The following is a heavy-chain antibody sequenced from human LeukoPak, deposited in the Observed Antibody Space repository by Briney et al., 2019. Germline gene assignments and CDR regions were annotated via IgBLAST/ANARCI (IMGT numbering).Heavy chain of an antibody. CDR2: IYHSGST. D-gene: IGHD6-13*01. CDR3: ARETPRYSSSWPFDP. CDR1: GGSLSSGGYY. Sequence: SETLSLTCTVSGGSLSSGGYYWSWIRQPPGKGLEWIGYIYHSGSTYYNPSLKSRVTISVDRSKNQFSLKLSSVTAADTAVYYCARETPRYSSSWPFDPWGQGTLVTVSS. J-gene: IGHJ5*02. V-gene: IGHV4-30-2*01.